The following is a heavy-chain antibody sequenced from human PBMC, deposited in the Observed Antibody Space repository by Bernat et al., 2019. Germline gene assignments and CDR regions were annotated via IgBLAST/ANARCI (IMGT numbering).Heavy chain of an antibody. CDR1: GFTFSSYA. V-gene: IGHV3-23*01. CDR3: AKKPAVAGGYFDY. Sequence: EVQLLESGGGLVQPGGSLRLSCAASGFTFSSYAMSWVRQAPGQGLEWVSAISGSGGSTYYADTVKGRFTISRDNSKNTLYLQMNSLRAEDTAVYYCAKKPAVAGGYFDYWGQGTLVTVSS. D-gene: IGHD6-19*01. J-gene: IGHJ4*02. CDR2: ISGSGGST.